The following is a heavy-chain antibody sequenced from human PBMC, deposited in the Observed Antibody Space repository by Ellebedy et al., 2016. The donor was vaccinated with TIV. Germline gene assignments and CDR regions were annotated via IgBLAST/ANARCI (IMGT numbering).Heavy chain of an antibody. J-gene: IGHJ3*02. CDR1: ELTVTSNF. D-gene: IGHD3-10*01. CDR2: IAIDSTT. CDR3: ARETYNDVDLKLWGIFDI. Sequence: GESLKISCAASELTVTSNFMSWVRQAPGKGLAWVSTIAIDSTTYYADSVKGRFTISRDNSKNTLDIQMHSLRAEDTAVYYCARETYNDVDLKLWGIFDIWGQGTMVTVSS. V-gene: IGHV3-66*01.